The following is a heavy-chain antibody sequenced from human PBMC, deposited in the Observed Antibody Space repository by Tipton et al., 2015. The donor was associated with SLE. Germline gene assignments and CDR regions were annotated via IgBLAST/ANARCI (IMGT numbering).Heavy chain of an antibody. CDR3: SRSMSIAAGGNAFDI. V-gene: IGHV4-59*12. J-gene: IGHJ3*02. D-gene: IGHD6-6*01. Sequence: TLSLTCTVSGGSISSYYWSWIRQPPGKVLEWIGDLYYSGSTNYNPSLKRRVTISVDTPKNQFSLKLRCLTAADTAVYYCSRSMSIAAGGNAFDIWGQGTKVNDSS. CDR1: GGSISSYY. CDR2: LYYSGST.